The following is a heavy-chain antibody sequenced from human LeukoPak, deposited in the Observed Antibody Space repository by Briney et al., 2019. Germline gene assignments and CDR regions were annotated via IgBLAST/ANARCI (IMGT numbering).Heavy chain of an antibody. D-gene: IGHD5-18*01. J-gene: IGHJ6*03. CDR3: ARAGGYSYGYFPMDV. CDR1: GFTFDDYA. Sequence: GGSLRLSCAASGFTFDDYAMHWVRQAPGKGLEWVSGISWNGGSTGYADSVKGRFTISRDNAKNSLYLQMNSLRAEDTALYYCARAGGYSYGYFPMDVWDKGTTVTVSS. CDR2: ISWNGGST. V-gene: IGHV3-20*04.